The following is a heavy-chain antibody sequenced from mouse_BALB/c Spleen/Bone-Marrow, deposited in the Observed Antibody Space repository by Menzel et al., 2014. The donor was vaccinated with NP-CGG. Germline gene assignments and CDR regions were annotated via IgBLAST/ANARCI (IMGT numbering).Heavy chain of an antibody. D-gene: IGHD2-1*01. CDR1: GFTFXDYY. CDR3: ARDGNFAMDC. CDR2: INDGGSYT. J-gene: IGHJ4*01. V-gene: IGHV5-4*02. Sequence: EVKLQESGGGLVKPGGSLKLSCAVSGFTFXDYYMYWVRQNPEKRLEWVATINDGGSYTYYPDSVKGRFTISRDNAKNNLYLQMSSLKSEDTAMYYCARDGNFAMDCWGQGTSVTVSS.